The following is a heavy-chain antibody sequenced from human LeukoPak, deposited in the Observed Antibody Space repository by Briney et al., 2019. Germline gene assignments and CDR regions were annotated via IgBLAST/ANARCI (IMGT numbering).Heavy chain of an antibody. V-gene: IGHV3-21*01. J-gene: IGHJ4*02. CDR3: ARDLNDYGDN. CDR1: GFNFSSDS. D-gene: IGHD4-17*01. Sequence: GGSLILSCAASGFNFSSDSMNWVRQAPGKGLEWVSSISSSSSYIYYADSVKGRFTISRDNAKNSLYLQMNSLRAEDTAVYYCARDLNDYGDNWGQGTLVTVSS. CDR2: ISSSSSYI.